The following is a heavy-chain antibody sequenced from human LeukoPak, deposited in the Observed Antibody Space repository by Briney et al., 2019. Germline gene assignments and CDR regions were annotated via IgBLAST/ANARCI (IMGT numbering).Heavy chain of an antibody. J-gene: IGHJ4*02. CDR1: GGSMSGHY. V-gene: IGHV4-59*11. CDR3: AYGGDAYKTGY. Sequence: SETLCLTCSVSGGSMSGHYWSWIRQPPAKGLEWIGYIYYTGSPNYNPSLKSRVTLSLDRSQNQFSLKLTSVTAADTAVYYCAYGGDAYKTGYWGQGTLVTVSS. D-gene: IGHD5-24*01. CDR2: IYYTGSP.